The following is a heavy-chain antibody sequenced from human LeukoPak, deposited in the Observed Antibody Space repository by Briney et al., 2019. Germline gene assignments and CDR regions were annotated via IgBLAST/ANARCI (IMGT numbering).Heavy chain of an antibody. V-gene: IGHV4-59*08. D-gene: IGHD6-13*01. CDR2: IYYSGST. CDR1: GGSISSYY. CDR3: ARSISSSWYPYYFDY. J-gene: IGHJ4*02. Sequence: PSETLSLTCTVSGGSISSYYWSWIRQPPGKGLEWIGYIYYSGSTNYNPSLKSRVTISVDTSKNQFSLKLSSVTAADTAVYYCARSISSSWYPYYFDYWGQGTLVTVSS.